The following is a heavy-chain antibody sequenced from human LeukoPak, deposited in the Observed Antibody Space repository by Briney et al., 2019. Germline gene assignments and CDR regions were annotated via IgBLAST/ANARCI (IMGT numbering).Heavy chain of an antibody. Sequence: SQTLSLTCALSGDSVSSNNGAWNWIRQSPSRGVEWLRRTYYRSKWYNDYAESLISRITISPVTSKNQFSLQLYSVTPEDTAVYYCARDVGTTGWHTFDYWGQGTLVTVSS. CDR2: TYYRSKWYN. J-gene: IGHJ4*02. D-gene: IGHD3-9*01. CDR1: GDSVSSNNGA. V-gene: IGHV6-1*01. CDR3: ARDVGTTGWHTFDY.